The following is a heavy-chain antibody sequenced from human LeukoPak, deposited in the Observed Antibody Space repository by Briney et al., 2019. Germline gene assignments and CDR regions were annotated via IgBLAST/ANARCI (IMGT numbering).Heavy chain of an antibody. J-gene: IGHJ4*02. Sequence: GGSLRLSCAASGFTFSSYGMHWVRQAPGKGLEWVAFIGYDGNNKYYPDSVKGRFTISRDNAKNTLYLQMNSLRAEDTAVYYCARVGMISYSFDYWGQGTLVTVSS. CDR1: GFTFSSYG. CDR3: ARVGMISYSFDY. D-gene: IGHD2-21*01. V-gene: IGHV3-30*02. CDR2: IGYDGNNK.